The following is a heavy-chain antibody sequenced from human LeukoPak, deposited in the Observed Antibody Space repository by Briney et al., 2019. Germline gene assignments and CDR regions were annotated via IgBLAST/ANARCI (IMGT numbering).Heavy chain of an antibody. CDR3: AKFGLPYSIDL. J-gene: IGHJ3*01. CDR1: GFSIHQSS. CDR2: IRPDGSAV. V-gene: IGHV3-7*01. D-gene: IGHD3/OR15-3a*01. Sequence: GGSLRLSCKASGFSIHQSSMSWVRQAPVKGLEWVASIRPDGSAVFYVDSVKGRFTFSRDNAKNSLDLLMNSLRAEDTALYYCAKFGLPYSIDLWGQGTMVTVSS.